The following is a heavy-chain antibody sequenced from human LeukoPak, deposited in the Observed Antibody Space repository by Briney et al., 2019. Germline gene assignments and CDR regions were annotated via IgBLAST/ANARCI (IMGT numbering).Heavy chain of an antibody. CDR3: GRDSVREAPAAPDY. CDR1: GFTFSSYS. J-gene: IGHJ4*02. V-gene: IGHV3-21*06. CDR2: ISGSSSHV. Sequence: NPGGSLRLSCAASGFTFSSYSMNWVRQAPGKGLEWVSSISGSSSHVHYADSVKGRFTISRDNAENSVYLQMSSLRAEDTAVYFCGRDSVREAPAAPDYWGQGTLVTVSS. D-gene: IGHD2-2*01.